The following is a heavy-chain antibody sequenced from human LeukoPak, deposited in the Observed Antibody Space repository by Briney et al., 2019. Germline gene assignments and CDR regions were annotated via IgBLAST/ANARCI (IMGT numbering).Heavy chain of an antibody. CDR1: GYSFTNFW. CDR2: IYPGDSDT. J-gene: IGHJ4*02. V-gene: IGHV5-51*01. D-gene: IGHD6-13*01. Sequence: GESLKISCKGSGYSFTNFWIGWVRQMPGKGLEWVGIIYPGDSDTRYSPSFQGQVTISADKSISTAYLQWRSLKAADTAMYYCARRAAGLDYWGQGTLVTVSS. CDR3: ARRAAGLDY.